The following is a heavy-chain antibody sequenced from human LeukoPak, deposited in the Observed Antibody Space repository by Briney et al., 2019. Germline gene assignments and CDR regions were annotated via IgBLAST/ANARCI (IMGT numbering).Heavy chain of an antibody. CDR1: GGTFSSYA. D-gene: IGHD3-10*01. V-gene: IGHV1-69*05. CDR2: IIPIFGTA. Sequence: SVKVSCKASGGTFSSYAISWVRQAPGQGLEWMGGIIPIFGTANYAQKSQGRVTMTTDTSASTAYMELRSLRSDDTAVYYCARDLGSGSYYYYYMDVWGKGTTVTISS. CDR3: ARDLGSGSYYYYYMDV. J-gene: IGHJ6*03.